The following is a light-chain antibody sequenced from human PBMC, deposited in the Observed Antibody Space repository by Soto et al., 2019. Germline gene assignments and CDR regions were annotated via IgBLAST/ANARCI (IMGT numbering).Light chain of an antibody. J-gene: IGLJ1*01. CDR3: QSYDSSLSGSNYV. CDR2: GNS. V-gene: IGLV1-40*01. Sequence: QSVLTQPRSVSGAPGQRVTISCTGSSSNIGADYDVHWYQQLPGTAPKLLIYGNSNRPSGVPDRFSGSKSGTSASLAITGLQAEDEADYYCQSYDSSLSGSNYVFGTGTKVTVL. CDR1: SSNIGADYD.